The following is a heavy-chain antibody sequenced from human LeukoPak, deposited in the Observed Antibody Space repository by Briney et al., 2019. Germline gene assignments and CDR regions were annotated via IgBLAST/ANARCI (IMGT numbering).Heavy chain of an antibody. CDR3: AREFGGDGWYFDY. D-gene: IGHD2-21*01. V-gene: IGHV4-39*07. CDR1: GDSISSSSYY. Sequence: SETLSLTCSVSGDSISSSSYYWGWFRQPPGKGLEWIGSVYYSGSTYYNSSLQSRATISVDTSESQFSLKLKSVTAADTAVYYCAREFGGDGWYFDYWGQGTLVTVSS. J-gene: IGHJ4*02. CDR2: VYYSGST.